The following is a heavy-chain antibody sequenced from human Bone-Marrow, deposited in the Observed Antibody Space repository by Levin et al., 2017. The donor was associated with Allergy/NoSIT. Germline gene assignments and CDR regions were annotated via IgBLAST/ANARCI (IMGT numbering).Heavy chain of an antibody. CDR3: ARDKGAEYYYDV. V-gene: IGHV3-72*01. CDR2: SRNKANSYTT. CDR1: GFTFSDHY. Sequence: GESLKISCVASGFTFSDHYMDWVRQAPGKGLEWVGRSRNKANSYTTQYAASVEGRFSISRDDSRKSLYLHMSSLRTEDTAVYYCARDKGAEYYYDVWGQGTLVTVSS. D-gene: IGHD3-22*01. J-gene: IGHJ4*02.